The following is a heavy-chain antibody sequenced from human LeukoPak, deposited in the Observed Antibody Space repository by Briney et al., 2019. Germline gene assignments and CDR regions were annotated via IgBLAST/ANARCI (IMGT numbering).Heavy chain of an antibody. D-gene: IGHD3-9*01. J-gene: IGHJ6*02. CDR1: GFTFSSDA. Sequence: PGGCLRLACAASGFTFSSDAMSWVRQAPGKGLEWVSAISGSGGSTYYAESVKGRFTISRDNSKNTLYLQMNSLRAEDTAVYYCAKGAPTLRYFDWSGRDSDYYYGMDVWGQGTTVTVSS. V-gene: IGHV3-23*01. CDR3: AKGAPTLRYFDWSGRDSDYYYGMDV. CDR2: ISGSGGST.